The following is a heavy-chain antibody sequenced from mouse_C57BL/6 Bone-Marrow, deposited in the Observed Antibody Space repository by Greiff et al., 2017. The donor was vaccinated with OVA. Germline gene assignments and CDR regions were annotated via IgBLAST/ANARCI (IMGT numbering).Heavy chain of an antibody. CDR1: GFTFSSYA. V-gene: IGHV5-4*01. CDR3: ASYGSFAY. D-gene: IGHD2-2*01. CDR2: ISDGGSYT. Sequence: EVQLVESGGGLVKPGGSLKLSCAASGFTFSSYAMSWVRQTPEKRLEWVATISDGGSYTYYPDNVKGRFTISRDNAKNNLYLQMSHLKSEDTAMYYCASYGSFAYWGQGTLVTVCA. J-gene: IGHJ3*01.